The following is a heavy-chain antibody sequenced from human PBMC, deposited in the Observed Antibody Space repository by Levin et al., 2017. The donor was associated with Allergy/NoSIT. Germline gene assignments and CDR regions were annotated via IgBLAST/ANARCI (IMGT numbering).Heavy chain of an antibody. Sequence: GGSLRLSCSASGFTFSSYAMHWVRQAPGKGLEYVSAISSNGGSTYYANSVKGRFTISRDNSKNTLYLQMNSLRAEDTAVYYCARAKRCEGGGSCYSDAFDIWGQGTMVTVSS. CDR1: GFTFSSYA. CDR3: ARAKRCEGGGSCYSDAFDI. CDR2: ISSNGGST. J-gene: IGHJ3*02. D-gene: IGHD2-15*01. V-gene: IGHV3-64*04.